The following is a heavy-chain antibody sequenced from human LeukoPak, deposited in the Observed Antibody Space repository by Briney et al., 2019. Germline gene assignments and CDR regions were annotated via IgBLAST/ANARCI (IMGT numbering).Heavy chain of an antibody. CDR1: GGSISSGGYY. V-gene: IGHV4-31*03. J-gene: IGHJ6*02. CDR3: ATRGGIVNYYYYGMDV. Sequence: SETLSLTCTVSGGSISSGGYYWSWIRQHPGKGLEWIGYIYYSGSTYYNPSLKSRVTISVDTSKNQFSLKLSSVTAADTAVYYCATRGGIVNYYYYGMDVWGQGTTVTVSS. D-gene: IGHD3-10*01. CDR2: IYYSGST.